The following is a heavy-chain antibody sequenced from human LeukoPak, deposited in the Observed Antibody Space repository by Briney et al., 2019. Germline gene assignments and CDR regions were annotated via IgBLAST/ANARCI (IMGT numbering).Heavy chain of an antibody. J-gene: IGHJ4*02. V-gene: IGHV3-30*04. CDR1: GFIFSSYA. Sequence: GGSLRLSCAASGFIFSSYAMHWVRQGPGKGLEWVALISYDGSNKYYVDSVKGRFTISRDNSQNTLYLQMNSLRAEDTAVYYCATHYYDSGGYYSPDYWGQGTLVTVSS. D-gene: IGHD3-22*01. CDR3: ATHYYDSGGYYSPDY. CDR2: ISYDGSNK.